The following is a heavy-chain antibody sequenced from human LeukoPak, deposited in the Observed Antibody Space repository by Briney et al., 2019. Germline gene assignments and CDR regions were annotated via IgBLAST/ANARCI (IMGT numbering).Heavy chain of an antibody. V-gene: IGHV1-69*13. D-gene: IGHD3-22*01. CDR1: GYTFTSYA. CDR3: ARDGDYYDSSGFDYYYYYGMDV. J-gene: IGHJ6*02. CDR2: IIPIFGTA. Sequence: SVKVSCKASGYTFTSYAISWVRQAPGQGLEWMGGIIPIFGTANYAQKFQGRVTITADESTSTAYMELSSLRSEDTAVYYCARDGDYYDSSGFDYYYYYGMDVWGQGTTVTVSS.